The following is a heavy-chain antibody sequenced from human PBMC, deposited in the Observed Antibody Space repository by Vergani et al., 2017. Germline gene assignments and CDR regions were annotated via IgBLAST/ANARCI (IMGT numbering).Heavy chain of an antibody. Sequence: QVQVVQSGAEVKKSGASVKVSCKTSGYTFSNYYMHWVRQAPGQGLEWMGIINPSGGHTNYAQKFQGRVTMTRYTSTSTVYMELSSLRSEDTAIYYCARGDYGMLTGYRYWGQGTLVTVSA. D-gene: IGHD3-9*01. J-gene: IGHJ4*02. CDR2: INPSGGHT. CDR3: ARGDYGMLTGYRY. V-gene: IGHV1-46*03. CDR1: GYTFSNYY.